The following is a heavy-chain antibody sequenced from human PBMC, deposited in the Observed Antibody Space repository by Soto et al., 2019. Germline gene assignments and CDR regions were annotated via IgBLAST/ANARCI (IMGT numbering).Heavy chain of an antibody. Sequence: SETLSLTCTVAGGSISSYYWXXIRQPPGKGLEWIGYIYYSGSTNYNPSLKSRVTISVDTSKNQFSLKLSSVTAADTAVYYCARGGGNYGGNFFDYWGQGTLVTVPQ. D-gene: IGHD4-17*01. CDR3: ARGGGNYGGNFFDY. CDR2: IYYSGST. J-gene: IGHJ4*02. CDR1: GGSISSYY. V-gene: IGHV4-59*08.